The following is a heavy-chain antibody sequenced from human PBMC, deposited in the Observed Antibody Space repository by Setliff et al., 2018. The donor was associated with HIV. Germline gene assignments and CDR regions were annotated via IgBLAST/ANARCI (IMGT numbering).Heavy chain of an antibody. CDR3: AREGGMYGSDHHFDS. J-gene: IGHJ4*02. V-gene: IGHV1-8*01. Sequence: ASVKVSCKASGYTFTSFDINWVRQATGQGLEWMGWMNPNSGNSGFAQKYQGRVTMTRNSSISTAYMELSSLRFDDTAVIYCAREGGMYGSDHHFDSWGQGTPVTVSS. CDR2: MNPNSGNS. D-gene: IGHD6-19*01. CDR1: GYTFTSFD.